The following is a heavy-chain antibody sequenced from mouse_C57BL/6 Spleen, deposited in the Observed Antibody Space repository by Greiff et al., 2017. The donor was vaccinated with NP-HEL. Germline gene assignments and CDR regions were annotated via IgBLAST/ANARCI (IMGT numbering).Heavy chain of an antibody. D-gene: IGHD1-1*01. J-gene: IGHJ3*01. CDR1: GYTFTDYY. CDR2: INPNNGGT. Sequence: EVQLQQSGPELVKPGASVKISCKASGYTFTDYYMNWVKQSHGKSLEWIGDINPNNGGTSYNQKFKGKATLTVDKSSSTAYMELRSLTSEGSAVYYCARGHYGSSYGFAYWGQGTLVTVSA. CDR3: ARGHYGSSYGFAY. V-gene: IGHV1-26*01.